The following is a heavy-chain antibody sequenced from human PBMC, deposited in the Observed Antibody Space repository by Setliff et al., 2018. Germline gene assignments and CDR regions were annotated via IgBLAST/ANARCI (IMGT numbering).Heavy chain of an antibody. CDR1: GFTFSEEW. D-gene: IGHD1-26*01. V-gene: IGHV3-15*01. CDR3: TTAHYTGNSRTLDF. J-gene: IGHJ4*02. CDR2: IKSEIAGGTT. Sequence: PGGSLRLSCAASGFTFSEEWMSWVCQAPGKGLEWIGRIKSEIAGGTTDYGAPVKGRFTISRDDSKNTLLLQMNNLKTEDTALYYCTTAHYTGNSRTLDFWGPGTLVTVSS.